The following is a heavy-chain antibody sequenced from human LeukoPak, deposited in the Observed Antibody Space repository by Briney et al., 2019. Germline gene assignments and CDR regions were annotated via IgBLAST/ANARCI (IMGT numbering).Heavy chain of an antibody. Sequence: ASVRVSCKASGYTFTSYYMHWVRQAPGQGLEWMGIINPSGGSTSYAQKFQGRVTMTRDTSTSTVYMELSSLRSEDTAVYYCARGGSYDYFYYYYMDVWGKGTTVTISS. D-gene: IGHD1-26*01. CDR2: INPSGGST. V-gene: IGHV1-46*01. J-gene: IGHJ6*03. CDR1: GYTFTSYY. CDR3: ARGGSYDYFYYYYMDV.